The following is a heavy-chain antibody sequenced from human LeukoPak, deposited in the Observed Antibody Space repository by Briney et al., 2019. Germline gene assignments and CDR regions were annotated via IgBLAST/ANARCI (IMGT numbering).Heavy chain of an antibody. Sequence: GGSLRLSCAASGFTFSSYAMHWVRQAPGKGLEWVAVISYDGSNKYYADSVKGRFTISRDNSKNTLYLQMNSLRAEDTAVYYCAVRDIVATMGYWGQGTLVTVSS. CDR3: AVRDIVATMGY. J-gene: IGHJ4*02. CDR1: GFTFSSYA. V-gene: IGHV3-30*04. D-gene: IGHD5-12*01. CDR2: ISYDGSNK.